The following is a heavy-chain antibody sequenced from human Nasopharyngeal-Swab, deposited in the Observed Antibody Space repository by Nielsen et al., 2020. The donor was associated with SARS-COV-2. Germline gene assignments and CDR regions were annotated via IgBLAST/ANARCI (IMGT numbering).Heavy chain of an antibody. V-gene: IGHV3-7*04. D-gene: IGHD4-23*01. CDR2: IKQDGSEQ. CDR3: ARESVGTGMDDATDI. CDR1: GFPLSHYY. J-gene: IGHJ3*02. Sequence: GGSLRLSCAASGFPLSHYYMTWVRQPPGKGLEWVSNIKQDGSEQFYADSVKGRFTIPRDNAKNSLYLQMDSLRADDTAVYYCARESVGTGMDDATDIWGQGTMVTVSS.